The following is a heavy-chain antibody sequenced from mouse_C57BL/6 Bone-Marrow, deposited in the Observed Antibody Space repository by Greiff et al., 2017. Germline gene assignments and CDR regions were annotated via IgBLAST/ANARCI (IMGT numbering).Heavy chain of an antibody. Sequence: EVKVVESGGDLVKPGGSLKLSCAASGFTFSSYGMSWVRQTPDKRLEWVATISSGGSYTYYPDSVKGRFTISRANAKNTLYLQMSSLTSEDTAMYCCARQGRGYAMDYWGQGTSVTVSS. V-gene: IGHV5-6*01. J-gene: IGHJ4*01. CDR3: ARQGRGYAMDY. CDR2: ISSGGSYT. CDR1: GFTFSSYG.